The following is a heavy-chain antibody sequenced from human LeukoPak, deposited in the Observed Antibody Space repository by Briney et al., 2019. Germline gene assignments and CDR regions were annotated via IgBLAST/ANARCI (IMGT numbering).Heavy chain of an antibody. Sequence: GGSLRLSCAASGFTFSNYAMNWVRQAPGKGLEWVANIKEDGTETYYVDSVRGRFTISRDNAKNSVYLQMNSLRAEDTAVYYCAREYGYYWGQGILVTVS. CDR2: IKEDGTET. D-gene: IGHD2-2*03. J-gene: IGHJ4*02. V-gene: IGHV3-7*04. CDR1: GFTFSNYA. CDR3: AREYGYY.